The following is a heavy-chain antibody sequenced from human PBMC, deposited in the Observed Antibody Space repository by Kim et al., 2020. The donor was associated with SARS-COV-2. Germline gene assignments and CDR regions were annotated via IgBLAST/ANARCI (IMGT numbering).Heavy chain of an antibody. CDR3: AKDRVLRYFDWLFFDY. D-gene: IGHD3-9*01. CDR2: ISYDGSNK. V-gene: IGHV3-30*18. Sequence: GGSLRLSCAASGFTFSSYGMHWVRQAPGKGLEWVAVISYDGSNKYYADSVKGRFTISRDNSKNTLYLQMNSLRAEDTAVYYCAKDRVLRYFDWLFFDYWGQGTLVTVSS. CDR1: GFTFSSYG. J-gene: IGHJ4*02.